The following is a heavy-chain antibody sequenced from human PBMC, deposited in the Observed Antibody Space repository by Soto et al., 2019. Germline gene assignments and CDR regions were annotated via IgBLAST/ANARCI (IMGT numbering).Heavy chain of an antibody. V-gene: IGHV3-21*01. Sequence: GGSLRLSCAASGFTFSSYSMNWVRQAPGKGLEWVSSISSSSSYIYYADSVKGRFTISRDNAKNSLYLQMNSLRAEDTAVYYCASYCSSTSCYDAFDIWGQGTMVTVSS. J-gene: IGHJ3*02. CDR3: ASYCSSTSCYDAFDI. D-gene: IGHD2-2*01. CDR1: GFTFSSYS. CDR2: ISSSSSYI.